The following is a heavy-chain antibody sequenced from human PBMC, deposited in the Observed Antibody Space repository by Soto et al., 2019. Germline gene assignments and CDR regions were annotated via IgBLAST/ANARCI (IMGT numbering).Heavy chain of an antibody. Sequence: SETLSLTCTVSGGSISSSSYYWGWIRQPPGKGLEGIGSIYYSGSTYYNPSLKSRVTISLDTSKNQFSLKLSSVTAADTAVYYCARPIAAAGSFDYWGQGTLVTVSS. CDR2: IYYSGST. CDR3: ARPIAAAGSFDY. D-gene: IGHD6-13*01. V-gene: IGHV4-39*01. CDR1: GGSISSSSYY. J-gene: IGHJ4*02.